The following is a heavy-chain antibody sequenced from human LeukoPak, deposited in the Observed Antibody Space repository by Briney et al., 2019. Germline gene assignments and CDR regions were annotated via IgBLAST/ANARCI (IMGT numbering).Heavy chain of an antibody. D-gene: IGHD1-26*01. CDR2: FDPEDGET. Sequence: GASVKVSCKVSGYTLTELSMHWVRQAPGKGLEWMGGFDPEDGETIYAQKFQGRVTMTEDTSTDTAYMELSSLRSEDTAVYYCATSGYSGSYPREYYYYMDVWGKGTTVTVSS. CDR1: GYTLTELS. J-gene: IGHJ6*03. CDR3: ATSGYSGSYPREYYYYMDV. V-gene: IGHV1-24*01.